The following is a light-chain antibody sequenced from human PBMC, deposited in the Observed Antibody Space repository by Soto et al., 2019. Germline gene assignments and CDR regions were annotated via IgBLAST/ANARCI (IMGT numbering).Light chain of an antibody. Sequence: QSALTQPASVSGSPGQSITISCAGTSSDVGGYNYVSWYQHHPGKAPNLMIYDVSNRPSGVSNRFSGSKSGSTASLTISGLQAEDEADYYCSSYTSTSTLVVFGGGTKLTVL. CDR1: SSDVGGYNY. CDR3: SSYTSTSTLVV. V-gene: IGLV2-14*03. CDR2: DVS. J-gene: IGLJ2*01.